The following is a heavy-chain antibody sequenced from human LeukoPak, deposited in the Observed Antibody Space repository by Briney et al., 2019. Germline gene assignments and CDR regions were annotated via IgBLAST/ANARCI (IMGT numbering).Heavy chain of an antibody. V-gene: IGHV3-7*01. CDR2: IKQDGSEK. J-gene: IGHJ3*02. D-gene: IGHD3-22*01. Sequence: HPGGSLRLSCAASGFTFSSYWMSWVRQAPGKGLEWVANIKQDGSEKYYVDSVKGRFTISRDNAKNSLYLQMNSLRGEDTAVYYCAGDGYYYDSSGYTARWAFDIWGQGTMVTVSS. CDR1: GFTFSSYW. CDR3: AGDGYYYDSSGYTARWAFDI.